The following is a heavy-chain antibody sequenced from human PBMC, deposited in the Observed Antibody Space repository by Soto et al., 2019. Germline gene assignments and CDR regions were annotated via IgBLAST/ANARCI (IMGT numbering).Heavy chain of an antibody. V-gene: IGHV3-11*06. D-gene: IGHD4-4*01. CDR3: ARSRGMTTVTDYYFDY. J-gene: IGHJ4*02. CDR2: ISSSSSYT. Sequence: GGSLRLSCAASGFTFSDYYMSWIRQAPGKGLEWVSYISSSSSYTNYADSVKGRFTISRDNAKNSLYLQMNSLRAEDTAVYYCARSRGMTTVTDYYFDYWGQGTLVTVSS. CDR1: GFTFSDYY.